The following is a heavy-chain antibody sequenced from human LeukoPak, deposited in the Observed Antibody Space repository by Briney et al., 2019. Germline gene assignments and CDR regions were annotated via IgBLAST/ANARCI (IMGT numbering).Heavy chain of an antibody. D-gene: IGHD4-17*01. CDR1: GFTFGEYA. CDR2: IRSKAYGGTT. Sequence: GGSLRLSCTASGFTFGEYAMSWFRQAPGKGLEWVGFIRSKAYGGTTEYAASVKGRFTISRDDSKSIAYLQMNGLKTEDTAVYYCTRESRRTVTTSNFDYWGQGTLATVSS. V-gene: IGHV3-49*03. CDR3: TRESRRTVTTSNFDY. J-gene: IGHJ4*02.